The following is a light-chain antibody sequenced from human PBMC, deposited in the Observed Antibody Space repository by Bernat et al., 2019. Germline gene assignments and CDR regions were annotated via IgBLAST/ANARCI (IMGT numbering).Light chain of an antibody. CDR2: EVS. V-gene: IGLV2-23*02. Sequence: QSALTQPASVSGSPGQSITISCTGTSSDVGSYNLVSWYQQHPGKAPKLMIYEVSKRPSGVSNSFSGSKSGNTASLTISGLQAEDEADYYCCSYAGSWVFGGGTKLTVL. CDR1: SSDVGSYNL. J-gene: IGLJ3*02. CDR3: CSYAGSWV.